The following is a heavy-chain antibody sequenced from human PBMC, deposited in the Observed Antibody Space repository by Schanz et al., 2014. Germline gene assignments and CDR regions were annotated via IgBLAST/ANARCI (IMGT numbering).Heavy chain of an antibody. J-gene: IGHJ2*01. Sequence: EVQLVESGGGLVQPGGSLRLSCAASGYTFSDHFMDWVRQAPGKGLEWVARIKNTFNSYTTEYAASVKGRFSISRDDSKSSLYLQMNSLKAEETAVYYCARTSKAGWVPIFYWNFDLWGRGALVTVSS. CDR1: GYTFSDHF. CDR2: IKNTFNSYTT. V-gene: IGHV3-72*01. CDR3: ARTSKAGWVPIFYWNFDL. D-gene: IGHD3-9*01.